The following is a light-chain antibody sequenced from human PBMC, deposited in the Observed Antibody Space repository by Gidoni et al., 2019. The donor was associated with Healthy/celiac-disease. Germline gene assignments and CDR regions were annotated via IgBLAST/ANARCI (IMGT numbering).Light chain of an antibody. J-gene: IGKJ1*01. V-gene: IGKV3-11*01. CDR1: QSVSSY. Sequence: EFVLTQSPATLSLSPGERATLSCRASQSVSSYLAWYQQKPGQAPRLLIYDASNRATGIPARFSGSGSGTDFTLTISSLEPEDFAVYYCQQRSNWPPTFGQXTKVEIK. CDR3: QQRSNWPPT. CDR2: DAS.